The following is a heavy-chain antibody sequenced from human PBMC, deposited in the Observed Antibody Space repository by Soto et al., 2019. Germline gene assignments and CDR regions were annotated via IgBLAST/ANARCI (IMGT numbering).Heavy chain of an antibody. D-gene: IGHD4-17*01. CDR3: ARDQTVNAFDI. CDR2: ISSSSTI. J-gene: IGHJ3*02. V-gene: IGHV3-48*01. Sequence: GGSLRLSCAASGFTFSSYSMNWVRQAPGKGLEWVSYISSSSTIYYADSVKGRFTISRDNAKNSLYLQMNSLRAEDTAVYYCARDQTVNAFDIWGQGTMVTVSS. CDR1: GFTFSSYS.